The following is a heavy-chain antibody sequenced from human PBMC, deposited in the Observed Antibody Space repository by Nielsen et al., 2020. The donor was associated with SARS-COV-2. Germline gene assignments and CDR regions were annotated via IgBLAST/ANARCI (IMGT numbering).Heavy chain of an antibody. CDR1: GFTFSSYS. V-gene: IGHV3-21*01. J-gene: IGHJ4*02. Sequence: GESLKISCAASGFTFSSYSMNWVRQAPGKGLEWVSSISSSSSYIYYADSVKGRFTISRDNAKNSLYLQMNSLRAEDTAVYYCARDRIAVAGGDYWGQGTLVTVPS. CDR2: ISSSSSYI. D-gene: IGHD6-19*01. CDR3: ARDRIAVAGGDY.